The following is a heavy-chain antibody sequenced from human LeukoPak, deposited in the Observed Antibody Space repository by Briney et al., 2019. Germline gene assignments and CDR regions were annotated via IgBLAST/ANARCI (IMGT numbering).Heavy chain of an antibody. CDR3: ASNIVATITGNTDY. V-gene: IGHV3-21*01. Sequence: GGSLRLSCAASGFTFSSYSMNWVRQAPGKGLEWVSSISSSSSYIYYADSVKGRFTISRDNAKNSLYLQMNSLRAEDTAVYYCASNIVATITGNTDYWGQGTLVTVSS. CDR2: ISSSSSYI. CDR1: GFTFSSYS. J-gene: IGHJ4*02. D-gene: IGHD5-12*01.